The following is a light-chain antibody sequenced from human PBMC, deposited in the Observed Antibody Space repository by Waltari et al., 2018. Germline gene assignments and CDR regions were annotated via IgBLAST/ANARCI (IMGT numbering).Light chain of an antibody. V-gene: IGLV2-14*01. CDR2: EVN. CDR3: SSYTSSRTLV. CDR1: RSDVGGFNY. J-gene: IGLJ2*01. Sequence: QSALTQPASVSEPPGQSITIACTGTRSDVGGFNYVSWYQQHPGKAPNPMIYEVNNRPPGVSNRCSGSKSGNTASLTISGLQAEDEADYYCSSYTSSRTLVFGGGTKLTVL.